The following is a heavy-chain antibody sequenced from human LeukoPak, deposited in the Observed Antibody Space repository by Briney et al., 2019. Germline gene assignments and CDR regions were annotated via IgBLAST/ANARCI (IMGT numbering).Heavy chain of an antibody. V-gene: IGHV3-9*03. J-gene: IGHJ4*02. D-gene: IGHD6-13*01. CDR3: AKDTHRYSSSWYYFDY. Sequence: GGSLRLSCAASGFTFDDYAMHWVRQAPGKGLEWVSGISWNSGSIGYADSVKGRFTISRDNAKNSLYLQMNSLRAEDIALYYCAKDTHRYSSSWYYFDYWGQGTLVTVSS. CDR1: GFTFDDYA. CDR2: ISWNSGSI.